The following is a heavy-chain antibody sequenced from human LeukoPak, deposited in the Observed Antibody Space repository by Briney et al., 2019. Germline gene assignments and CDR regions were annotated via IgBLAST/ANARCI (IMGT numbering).Heavy chain of an antibody. CDR3: ARAGNSGSLDY. CDR2: INPNSGDT. V-gene: IGHV1-2*02. Sequence: GASVKVSCKAFGFTFTDYYMHWVRQAPGQGLEWMGWINPNSGDTNSAQKFQGRVTMTRDTSISTAYMELSRLRSDDTAVYYCARAGNSGSLDYWGQGTLVTVSS. J-gene: IGHJ4*02. CDR1: GFTFTDYY. D-gene: IGHD1-26*01.